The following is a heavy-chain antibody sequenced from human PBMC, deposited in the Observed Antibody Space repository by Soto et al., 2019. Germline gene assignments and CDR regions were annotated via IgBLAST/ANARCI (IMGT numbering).Heavy chain of an antibody. J-gene: IGHJ3*02. CDR1: GYPVTAYY. Sequence: QLHLVQSGAVVKKPGASVTVSCSASGYPVTAYYMHWVRQAPGRGLERMGGINPATGAAKYTQTFQGRVTTTRDMSTSTVFMELCGLTSEDTAFFFCARGGGVGVAGSAAFDMWGQGTVVTVSS. D-gene: IGHD3-3*01. CDR2: INPATGAA. V-gene: IGHV1-2*02. CDR3: ARGGGVGVAGSAAFDM.